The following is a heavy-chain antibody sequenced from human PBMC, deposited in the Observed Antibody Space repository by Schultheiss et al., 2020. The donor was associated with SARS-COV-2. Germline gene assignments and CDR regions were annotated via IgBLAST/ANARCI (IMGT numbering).Heavy chain of an antibody. CDR3: AKEGEQQLVLAFDI. D-gene: IGHD6-13*01. Sequence: GGSLRLSCAASGFAFSAYYMSWIRQAPGKGPEWLAYISGRGNFTRYADSVQGRFSVSRDNSKNTLYLQMNSLRAEDTAVYYCAKEGEQQLVLAFDIWGQGTMVTVSS. J-gene: IGHJ3*02. CDR2: ISGRGNFT. CDR1: GFAFSAYY. V-gene: IGHV3-11*05.